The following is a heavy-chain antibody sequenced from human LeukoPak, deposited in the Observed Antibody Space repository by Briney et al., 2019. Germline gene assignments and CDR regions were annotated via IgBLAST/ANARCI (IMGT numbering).Heavy chain of an antibody. D-gene: IGHD3-22*01. V-gene: IGHV5-51*01. CDR1: GYSFTSYW. J-gene: IGHJ4*02. CDR3: ARRAYYYDSSGYYVGYFDY. Sequence: PGESLKISCKGSGYSFTSYWIGWVRQMPGKGLEWMGIIYPGDSDTRYSPSFQGQVTISADKSISTAYLQWSSLKASDTAMYYCARRAYYYDSSGYYVGYFDYWGQGTLVTVSS. CDR2: IYPGDSDT.